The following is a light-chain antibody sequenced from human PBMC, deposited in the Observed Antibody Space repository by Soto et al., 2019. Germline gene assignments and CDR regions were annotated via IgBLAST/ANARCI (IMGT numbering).Light chain of an antibody. CDR2: STN. V-gene: IGLV8-61*01. J-gene: IGLJ3*02. CDR3: VLYMGGGVWV. CDR1: SGSVSTSFY. Sequence: TVVTQEPSFSVSPGRTVTLTCGLSSGSVSTSFYPSWYQQTPGQAPRTLIYSTNTRSSGVPDRFSGSIIGNKAALTITGAQADDESDYYCVLYMGGGVWVFGGGTKVTVL.